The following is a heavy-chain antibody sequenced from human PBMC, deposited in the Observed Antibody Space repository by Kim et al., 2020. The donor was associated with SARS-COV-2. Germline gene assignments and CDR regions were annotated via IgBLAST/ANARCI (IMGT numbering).Heavy chain of an antibody. D-gene: IGHD3-9*01. CDR2: INTNTGNP. V-gene: IGHV7-4-1*02. CDR1: GYTFTSYA. CDR3: ARDERGYYDILTQLGYFDY. J-gene: IGHJ4*02. Sequence: ASVKVSCKASGYTFTSYAMNWVRQAPGQGLEWMGWINTNTGNPTYAQGFTGRFVFSLDTSVSTAYLQISSLKAEDTAVYYCARDERGYYDILTQLGYFDYWGQGTLVTVSS.